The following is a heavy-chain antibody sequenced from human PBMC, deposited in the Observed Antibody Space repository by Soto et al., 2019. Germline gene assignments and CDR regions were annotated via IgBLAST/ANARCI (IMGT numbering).Heavy chain of an antibody. D-gene: IGHD6-13*01. CDR2: INPNSGGT. V-gene: IGHV1-2*02. Sequence: RASVKVSCKASGYSLSGYYLHWVRQAPGQGPEWMGWINPNSGGTKYVQKFQGRVTMTRDTSISTVYLELSRLRSGDTAVYYCARGWGIAAPGPNWFDPWGQGTLVTGS. J-gene: IGHJ5*02. CDR1: GYSLSGYY. CDR3: ARGWGIAAPGPNWFDP.